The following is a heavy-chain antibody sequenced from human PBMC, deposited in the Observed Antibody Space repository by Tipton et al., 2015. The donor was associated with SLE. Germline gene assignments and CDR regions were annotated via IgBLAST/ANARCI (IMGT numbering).Heavy chain of an antibody. V-gene: IGHV4-39*01. Sequence: TLSLTCTVSGGSISSSSYYWGWIRQPPGKGLEWIGSIYYSGSTYYNPSLKSRVTISVDTSKDQFSLKLSSVTAADTAVYYCAGGYDFYYMDVWGQGTTVTVSS. CDR3: AGGYDFYYMDV. CDR1: GGSISSSSYY. CDR2: IYYSGST. J-gene: IGHJ6*03.